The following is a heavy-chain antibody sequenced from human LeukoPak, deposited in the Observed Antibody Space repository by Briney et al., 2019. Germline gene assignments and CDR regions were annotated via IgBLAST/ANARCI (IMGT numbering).Heavy chain of an antibody. D-gene: IGHD2-2*02. CDR2: ISGSGGST. Sequence: AISGSGGSTYCADSVKGRFTISRDNSKNTLYLQMNSLRAEDTAVYYCANTLVVVVPAAINAFDIWGQGTMVTVSS. V-gene: IGHV3-23*01. J-gene: IGHJ3*02. CDR3: ANTLVVVVPAAINAFDI.